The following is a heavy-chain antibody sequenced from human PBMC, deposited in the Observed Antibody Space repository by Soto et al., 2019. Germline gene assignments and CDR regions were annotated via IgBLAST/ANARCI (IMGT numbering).Heavy chain of an antibody. V-gene: IGHV1-3*01. CDR2: INAGNGKT. J-gene: IGHJ4*02. CDR1: GYTFTRYA. Sequence: ASVKVSCKASGYTFTRYAIHWVRQAPGQRLEWMGWINAGNGKTKYSQKFQGRVTITRDTSASTAYMELSSLTSEDTAVYYCARDEDYWGQGTLVTVS. CDR3: ARDEDY.